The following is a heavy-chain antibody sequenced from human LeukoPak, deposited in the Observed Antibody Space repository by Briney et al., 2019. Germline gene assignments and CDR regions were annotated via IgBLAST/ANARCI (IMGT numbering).Heavy chain of an antibody. CDR3: ARGVGGNARWRNFDWSKKIPMRDYFDY. V-gene: IGHV1-2*02. CDR2: INPDSGGT. CDR1: GYTFTDSY. J-gene: IGHJ4*02. Sequence: ASVKVSCKASGYTFTDSYMHWVRQAPGQGLEWMGWINPDSGGTNYAQKFQGRVTMTRDTSITTAYMDLSRLRSDDTAVYYCARGVGGNARWRNFDWSKKIPMRDYFDYWGQGTLVTVSS. D-gene: IGHD3-9*01.